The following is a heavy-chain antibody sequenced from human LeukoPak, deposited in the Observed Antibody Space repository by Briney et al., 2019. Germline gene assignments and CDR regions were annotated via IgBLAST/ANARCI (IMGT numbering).Heavy chain of an antibody. Sequence: SETLSLTCTVSGGSISSYYWSWIRQPPGKGLEWIGYIYYSGSTNYNPSLKIRVTMSVDTSKNQFSLKLSSVTAADTAVYYCARVHGDYVDYWGQGTLVTVSS. CDR3: ARVHGDYVDY. V-gene: IGHV4-59*01. CDR1: GGSISSYY. D-gene: IGHD4-17*01. CDR2: IYYSGST. J-gene: IGHJ4*02.